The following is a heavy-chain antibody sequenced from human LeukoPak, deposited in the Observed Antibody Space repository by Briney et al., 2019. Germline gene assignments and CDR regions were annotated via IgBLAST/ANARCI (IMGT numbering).Heavy chain of an antibody. CDR2: ISGSGGST. Sequence: QTGGSLRLSCAASGFTFSSYAMSWVRQAPGKGLEWVSAISGSGGSTYYADSVKGRFTISRDNSKNTLYLQMNSLRAEDTAVYYCAKFLYTYYYYYMDVWGKGTTVTVSS. J-gene: IGHJ6*03. V-gene: IGHV3-23*01. D-gene: IGHD1-14*01. CDR3: AKFLYTYYYYYMDV. CDR1: GFTFSSYA.